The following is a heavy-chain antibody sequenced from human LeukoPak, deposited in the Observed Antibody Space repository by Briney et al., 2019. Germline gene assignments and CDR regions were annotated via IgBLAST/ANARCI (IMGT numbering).Heavy chain of an antibody. D-gene: IGHD1-1*01. CDR2: IKSKIDGGTT. Sequence: GGSLRLSCAASGVAFSNAWMTWVRQAPGRGLEWVGRIKSKIDGGTTDYAAPVKGRFTISRDDSKNTLYLQMNSLKTEDTAVYYCTTVQRGGGSFDYWGQGTLVTASS. V-gene: IGHV3-15*01. J-gene: IGHJ4*02. CDR1: GVAFSNAW. CDR3: TTVQRGGGSFDY.